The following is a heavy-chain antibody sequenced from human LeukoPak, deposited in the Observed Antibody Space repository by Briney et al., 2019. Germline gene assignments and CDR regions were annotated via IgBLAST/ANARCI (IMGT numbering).Heavy chain of an antibody. V-gene: IGHV1-3*03. Sequence: ASVKVSCKASGYTFTTYAIHWVRQAPGQRLEWMGWINTDNGNTKYSQEFQGRVTITRDTSASTAYMELSSLRSEDTAVYYCARENRNDVLFDYWGQGTLVTVSS. CDR1: GYTFTTYA. J-gene: IGHJ4*02. D-gene: IGHD1-1*01. CDR2: INTDNGNT. CDR3: ARENRNDVLFDY.